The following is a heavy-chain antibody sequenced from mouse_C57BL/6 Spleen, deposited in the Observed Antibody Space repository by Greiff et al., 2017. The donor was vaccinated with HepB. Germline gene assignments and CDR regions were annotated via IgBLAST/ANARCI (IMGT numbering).Heavy chain of an antibody. D-gene: IGHD1-1*01. CDR1: GYTFTDSY. CDR2: INPYNGDT. J-gene: IGHJ2*01. V-gene: IGHV1-19*01. Sequence: VQLKESGPVLVKPGASVKMSCKASGYTFTDSYMNWVKPSHGKSLEWIGVINPYNGDTSYTQKFKGKATLTVDKASSTAYMERNSLTSEDSAVYFFGSSYGFDYWGQGTTLTVSS. CDR3: GSSYGFDY.